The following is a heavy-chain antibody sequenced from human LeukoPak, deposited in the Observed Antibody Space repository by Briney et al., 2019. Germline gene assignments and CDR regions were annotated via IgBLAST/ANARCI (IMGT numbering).Heavy chain of an antibody. CDR3: ARPSYNSGSFFDY. Sequence: GGSLRLSCAASGFTFSSYWMSWVRQAPGKGLEWVANIKQDGGETYYVDSVKGRFSISRDNAKNSLYLQMNSLRVEDTAVYYCARPSYNSGSFFDYWGQGCLVTVS. CDR2: IKQDGGET. V-gene: IGHV3-7*01. D-gene: IGHD3-10*01. CDR1: GFTFSSYW. J-gene: IGHJ4*02.